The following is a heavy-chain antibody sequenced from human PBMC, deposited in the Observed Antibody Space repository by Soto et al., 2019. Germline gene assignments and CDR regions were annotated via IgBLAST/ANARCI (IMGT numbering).Heavy chain of an antibody. CDR3: ARDRGPRGVVVVAARYGMDV. V-gene: IGHV1-69*12. D-gene: IGHD2-15*01. CDR1: GGTFSSYA. Sequence: QVKLVQSGAEVKKPGSSVKVSCKASGGTFSSYAISWVRQAPGQGLEWMGGIIPIFGTANYAQKFQGRVTITADESTSTAYMELSSLRSEDTAVYYCARDRGPRGVVVVAARYGMDVWGQGTTVTVSS. J-gene: IGHJ6*02. CDR2: IIPIFGTA.